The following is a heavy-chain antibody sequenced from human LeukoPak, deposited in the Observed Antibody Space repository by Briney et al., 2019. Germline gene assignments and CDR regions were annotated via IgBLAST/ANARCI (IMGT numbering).Heavy chain of an antibody. CDR3: AKGYPWEYYYDSSGSHGKGFDP. CDR2: IYYSGST. J-gene: IGHJ5*02. CDR1: GGSISSYY. V-gene: IGHV4-59*01. D-gene: IGHD3-22*01. Sequence: SETLSLTCTVSGGSISSYYWSWIRQPPGKGREWIGYIYYSGSTNYNPSLKSRVTISVDTSKNQFSLKLSSVTAADTAVYYCAKGYPWEYYYDSSGSHGKGFDPWGQGTLVTVSS.